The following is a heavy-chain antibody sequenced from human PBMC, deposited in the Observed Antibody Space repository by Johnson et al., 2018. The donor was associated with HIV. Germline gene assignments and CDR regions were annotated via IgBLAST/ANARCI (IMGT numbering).Heavy chain of an antibody. V-gene: IGHV3-30-3*01. CDR1: GFTFSSYA. CDR2: ISYDGSNK. J-gene: IGHJ3*02. Sequence: QVQLVESGGGVVQPGRSLRLSCAASGFTFSSYAMHWVRQAPGKGLEWVAVISYDGSNKYYADSVKGRFTISRDHSKNTLYLQMNSLRAEDTALDYCERGVGATLPDAFDIWGQGTMVTVSS. CDR3: ERGVGATLPDAFDI. D-gene: IGHD1-26*01.